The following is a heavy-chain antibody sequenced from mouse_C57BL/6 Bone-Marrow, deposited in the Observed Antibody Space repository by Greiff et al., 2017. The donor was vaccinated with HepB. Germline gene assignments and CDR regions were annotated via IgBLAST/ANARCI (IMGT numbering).Heavy chain of an antibody. CDR3: ARRGRVTNYFDY. D-gene: IGHD2-2*01. Sequence: QVTLKVCGPGILQSSQTLSLTCSFSGFSLSTSGMGVSWIRQPSGKGLEWLAHIYWDDDKRYNPSLKSRLTISKDTSRNQVFLKITSVDTADTATYYCARRGRVTNYFDYWGQGTTLTVSS. CDR2: IYWDDDK. J-gene: IGHJ2*01. V-gene: IGHV8-12*01. CDR1: GFSLSTSGMG.